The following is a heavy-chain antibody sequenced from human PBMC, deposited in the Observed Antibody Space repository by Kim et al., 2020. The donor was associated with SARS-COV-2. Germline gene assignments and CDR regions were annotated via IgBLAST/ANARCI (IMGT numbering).Heavy chain of an antibody. J-gene: IGHJ6*03. CDR2: IIPIFGTA. D-gene: IGHD5-12*01. CDR3: ARDGGYSGYDHLGGSYYYYYMDV. CDR1: GGTFSSYA. V-gene: IGHV1-69*13. Sequence: SVKVSCKASGGTFSSYAISWVRQAPGQGLEWMGGIIPIFGTANYAQKFQGRVTITADESTSTAYMELSSLRSEDTAVYYCARDGGYSGYDHLGGSYYYYYMDVWGKGTTVTVSS.